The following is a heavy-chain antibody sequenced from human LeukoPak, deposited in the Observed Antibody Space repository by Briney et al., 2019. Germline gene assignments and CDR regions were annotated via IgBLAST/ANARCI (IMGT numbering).Heavy chain of an antibody. Sequence: PSETLSLTCTVSGGSISSGDYYWSWIRQPPGKGLEWIGYIYYSGSTYYNPSLKSRVTISVDTSKNQFSLKLSSVTAADTAVYYCARVNYSSGWYVDYWGQGTLVTVSS. CDR2: IYYSGST. CDR3: ARVNYSSGWYVDY. V-gene: IGHV4-30-4*01. J-gene: IGHJ4*02. CDR1: GGSISSGDYY. D-gene: IGHD6-19*01.